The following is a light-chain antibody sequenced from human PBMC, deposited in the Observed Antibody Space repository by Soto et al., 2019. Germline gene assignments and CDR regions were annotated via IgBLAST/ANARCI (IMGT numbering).Light chain of an antibody. CDR2: DAS. V-gene: IGKV3-11*01. CDR3: QQLESYPST. J-gene: IGKJ4*01. CDR1: LNVNSY. Sequence: VLTQSPATLSLSPGERATLSCRASLNVNSYLAWYQQKPGQAPRLLIYDASNRAAGIPARFSGSGSGTDFTLTISSLEPEDFAIYYCQQLESYPSTFGGGTKV.